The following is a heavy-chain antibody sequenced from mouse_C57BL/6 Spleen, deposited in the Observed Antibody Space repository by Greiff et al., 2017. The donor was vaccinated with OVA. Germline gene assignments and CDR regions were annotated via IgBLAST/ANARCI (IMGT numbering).Heavy chain of an antibody. CDR3: ARFGGNYLYYAMDY. V-gene: IGHV1-64*01. CDR2: INPNSGST. J-gene: IGHJ4*01. D-gene: IGHD1-1*02. CDR1: GYTFTSYW. Sequence: QVQLQQPGAELVKPGASVKLSCKASGYTFTSYWMHWVKQRPGQGLEWIGMINPNSGSTNYNEKFKSKATLTVDKSSSTAYMQLSSLSSEDSAVYYCARFGGNYLYYAMDYWGQGTSVTVAS.